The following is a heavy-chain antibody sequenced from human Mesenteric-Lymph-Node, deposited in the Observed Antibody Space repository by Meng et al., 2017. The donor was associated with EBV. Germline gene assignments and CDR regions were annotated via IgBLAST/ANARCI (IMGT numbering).Heavy chain of an antibody. V-gene: IGHV4-59*01. CDR2: IYYSGST. Sequence: QVLLQELGPGLVKPSVTLSLTCTVSAGSISSYYWSCIRQPPGKGLEWIGYIYYSGSTNYNPSLKSRVTISVDTSKNQFSLKLSSVTAADTAVYYCARGSVYSGWFFDYWGQGTLVTVSS. CDR1: AGSISSYY. J-gene: IGHJ4*02. D-gene: IGHD6-19*01. CDR3: ARGSVYSGWFFDY.